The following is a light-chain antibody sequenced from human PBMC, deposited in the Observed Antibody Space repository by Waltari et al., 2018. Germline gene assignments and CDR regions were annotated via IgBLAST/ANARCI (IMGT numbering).Light chain of an antibody. CDR3: QAWDSNTVI. V-gene: IGLV3-1*01. CDR1: HLGNSY. Sequence: SYDLTQPPSVSVSPGQTAIITCSGYHLGNSYTHWYQQKPGQSPTLVISQDENRPSGIPDRFSGSNSGTTATLTITGAQAMDEADYYCQAWDSNTVIFGGGTRLTVL. J-gene: IGLJ2*01. CDR2: QDE.